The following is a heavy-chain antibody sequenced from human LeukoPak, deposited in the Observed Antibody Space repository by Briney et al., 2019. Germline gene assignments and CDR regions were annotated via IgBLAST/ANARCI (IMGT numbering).Heavy chain of an antibody. V-gene: IGHV4-31*03. D-gene: IGHD4-17*01. J-gene: IGHJ4*02. CDR2: IYYSGST. CDR3: ARGRGYGDYYFDY. CDR1: GGSISSGGYY. Sequence: SETLSLTCTVSGGSISSGGYYCSWIRQHPGKGLEWIGYIYYSGSTYYNPSLKSRVTISVDTSKNQFSLKLSSVTAADTAVYYCARGRGYGDYYFDYWGQGTLVTVSS.